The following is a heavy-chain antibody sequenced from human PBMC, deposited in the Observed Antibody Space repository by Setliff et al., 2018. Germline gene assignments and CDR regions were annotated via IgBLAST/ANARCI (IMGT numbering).Heavy chain of an antibody. D-gene: IGHD2-8*01. Sequence: SVKVSCKVSGGTFSNYAINRARQAPGQGLQWMGRNIPVLGSADYAQTFQDRVTFTADESTRTAYMELSSLTSEDTAVYFCARYFSSDPFDIWGQGTLVTVSS. CDR2: NIPVLGSA. J-gene: IGHJ3*02. CDR3: ARYFSSDPFDI. V-gene: IGHV1-69*11. CDR1: GGTFSNYA.